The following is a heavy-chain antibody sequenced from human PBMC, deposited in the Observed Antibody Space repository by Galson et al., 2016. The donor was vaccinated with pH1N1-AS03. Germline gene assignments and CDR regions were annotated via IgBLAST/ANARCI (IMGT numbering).Heavy chain of an antibody. CDR3: ARDRGERYCSSTSCGRYFDS. J-gene: IGHJ4*02. V-gene: IGHV3-7*01. D-gene: IGHD2-2*01. Sequence: SLRLSCAASGFIFSGYWMSWVRQAPGKGLEWVANIKQDGSEKDYVDSVKGRFTISRDNAKNSLYLQMNSLRAEETAVYYCARDRGERYCSSTSCGRYFDSWGQGTLVTVSS. CDR1: GFIFSGYW. CDR2: IKQDGSEK.